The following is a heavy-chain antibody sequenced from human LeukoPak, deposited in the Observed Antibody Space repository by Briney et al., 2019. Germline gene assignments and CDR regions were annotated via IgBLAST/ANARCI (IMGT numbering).Heavy chain of an antibody. CDR1: GFNFSAYA. D-gene: IGHD3-22*01. Sequence: PGGSLRLSCAVSGFNFSAYAMHWVRQAPGKGLDWVAVISYDGSHKYYADSVKGRFTISRDNSKNTLSLQMNSLRAEDTAIYYYVSADGSGYRYYWGQGTLVTVSS. V-gene: IGHV3-30-3*01. CDR2: ISYDGSHK. CDR3: VSADGSGYRYY. J-gene: IGHJ4*02.